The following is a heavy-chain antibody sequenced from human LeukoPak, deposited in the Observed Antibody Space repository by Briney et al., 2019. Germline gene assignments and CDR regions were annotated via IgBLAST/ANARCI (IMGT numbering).Heavy chain of an antibody. CDR2: IKEDGSEK. J-gene: IGHJ4*02. CDR3: GRPRQGLCKRPAY. D-gene: IGHD6-25*01. Sequence: GGSLSLNYSGYGFTLTRNRLSWLRQAPGKGLEWVANIKEDGSEKYYVDSVKGRFTISRDNVKNSLYLQMNSLRAEDTAVYYCGRPRQGLCKRPAYGAEGTLVTVSS. V-gene: IGHV3-7*01. CDR1: GFTLTRNR.